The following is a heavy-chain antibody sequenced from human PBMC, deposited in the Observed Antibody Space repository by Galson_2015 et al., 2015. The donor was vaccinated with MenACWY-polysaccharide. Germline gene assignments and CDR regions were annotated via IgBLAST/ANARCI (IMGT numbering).Heavy chain of an antibody. CDR1: GFSSSDYW. CDR2: IQSDGSST. V-gene: IGHV3-74*01. Sequence: SLRLSCAASGFSSSDYWMHWVRQVPGKGLVWVSRIQSDGSSTSYADSVKGRFTVSRDNAKNTLYLQMNSLRAEDTAVYYCARVGATTLGGMDVWGQGTTVTVSS. CDR3: ARVGATTLGGMDV. J-gene: IGHJ6*02. D-gene: IGHD3-16*01.